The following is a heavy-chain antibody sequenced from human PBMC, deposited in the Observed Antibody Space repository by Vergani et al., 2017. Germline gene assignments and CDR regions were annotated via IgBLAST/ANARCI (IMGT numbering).Heavy chain of an antibody. V-gene: IGHV2-70*04. Sequence: QVTLKESGPALVKPTQTLTLTCPIPGFSLPTYGLRVSWIRQPPGKALEWLARLDWDDDTYYRTSLRTRLPISKDTFKNQVALTMTNRDPVDTAAYYCARTLSESRGYYLDYWGQGTLVTVSS. CDR3: ARTLSESRGYYLDY. CDR2: LDWDDDT. CDR1: GFSLPTYGLR. D-gene: IGHD3-22*01. J-gene: IGHJ4*02.